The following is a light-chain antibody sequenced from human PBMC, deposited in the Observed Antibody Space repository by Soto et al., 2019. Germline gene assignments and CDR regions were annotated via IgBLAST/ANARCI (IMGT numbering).Light chain of an antibody. CDR3: QQYCSSLSWT. V-gene: IGKV3D-20*01. CDR2: AAS. J-gene: IGKJ1*01. CDR1: QSFSSPY. Sequence: ESVLTQSPATLSLSPGERATLSCRASQSFSSPYLAWYPQKPGLVPRLLIYAASSRATGIPDRFSGSGSGTDFNLTIRSLEPEDCAVYYYQQYCSSLSWTFGQGTKVEIK.